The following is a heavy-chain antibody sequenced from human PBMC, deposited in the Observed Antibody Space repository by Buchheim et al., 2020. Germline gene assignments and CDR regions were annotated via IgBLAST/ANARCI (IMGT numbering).Heavy chain of an antibody. V-gene: IGHV3-30*04. Sequence: QVQLVESGGGVVQPGRSLRPSCAASGFTFSSYAMHWVRQAPGKGLEWVAVISYDGSNKYYADSVKGRFTISRDNSKNTLYLQMNSQRAEDTAVYYCASGQNYDFWSGSRAFDIWGQGT. J-gene: IGHJ3*02. CDR1: GFTFSSYA. CDR2: ISYDGSNK. CDR3: ASGQNYDFWSGSRAFDI. D-gene: IGHD3-3*01.